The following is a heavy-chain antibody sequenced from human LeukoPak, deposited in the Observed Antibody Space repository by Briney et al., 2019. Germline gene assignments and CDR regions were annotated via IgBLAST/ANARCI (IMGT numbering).Heavy chain of an antibody. CDR1: GGSLIGYY. V-gene: IGHV4-34*01. Sequence: PSETLSLTCAVYGGSLIGYYWSCIRHPPGKGLEWIGEINHSESTNYNPPLKSRVTISVDTSKNQFSLKLSSVTAADTAVYYCARSIQLWFPDYWGQGTLVTVSS. J-gene: IGHJ4*02. D-gene: IGHD5-18*01. CDR3: ARSIQLWFPDY. CDR2: INHSEST.